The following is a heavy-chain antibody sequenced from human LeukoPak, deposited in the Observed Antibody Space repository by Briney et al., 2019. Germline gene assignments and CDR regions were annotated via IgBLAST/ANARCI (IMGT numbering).Heavy chain of an antibody. Sequence: SETLSLTCTVSGDSMTSYYWSWIRQPPGKGLEWIGNLYYSGTSNYNPSLRSRVTISEDTSKNQFSLELNSVTVADTAVYYCARHDQVSTSSPKFNDAFDIWGQGTMVTVSS. CDR1: GDSMTSYY. D-gene: IGHD2-2*01. V-gene: IGHV4-59*08. CDR3: ARHDQVSTSSPKFNDAFDI. CDR2: LYYSGTS. J-gene: IGHJ3*02.